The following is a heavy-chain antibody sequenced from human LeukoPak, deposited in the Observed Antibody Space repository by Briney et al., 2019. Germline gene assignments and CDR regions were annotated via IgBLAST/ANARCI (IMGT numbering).Heavy chain of an antibody. CDR3: ARGRGYSYDYYYYGMDV. V-gene: IGHV4-34*01. J-gene: IGHJ6*02. Sequence: SETLSLTCAVYGGSFSGYYWSWIRQPPGKGLEWIGEINHSGSTNYNPSLKSRVTISVDTSKNQFSLKLSSVTAADTAVYYCARGRGYSYDYYYYGMDVWGQGTTVTVPS. CDR2: INHSGST. D-gene: IGHD5-18*01. CDR1: GGSFSGYY.